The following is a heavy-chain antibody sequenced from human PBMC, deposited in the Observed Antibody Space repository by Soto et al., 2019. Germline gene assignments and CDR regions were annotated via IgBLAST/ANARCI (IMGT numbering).Heavy chain of an antibody. CDR3: ATSNWFDP. V-gene: IGHV4-34*01. CDR2: INHSGST. J-gene: IGHJ5*02. CDR1: GGSFSGYY. Sequence: SETLSLTCAVYGGSFSGYYWNWIRQPPGKGLEWIGEINHSGSTNYNPSLKSRVAISLDTSKNQFSLKLSSMTAADTAVNYCATSNWFDPWGQGTLVTVSS.